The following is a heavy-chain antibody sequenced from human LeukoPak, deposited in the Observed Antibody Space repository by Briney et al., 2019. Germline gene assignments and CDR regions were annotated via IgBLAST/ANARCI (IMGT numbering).Heavy chain of an antibody. Sequence: PSETLSLTYTVSGGSISPYYWGWFRQPPGKGPGWIGYIYYTGSTNYNPSLKSRITISVDTSKNQFSLNLRSVTAADTAVYYCARHLSTGQTDYWGQGTLVTVSS. D-gene: IGHD2-8*02. CDR2: IYYTGST. CDR1: GGSISPYY. V-gene: IGHV4-59*08. CDR3: ARHLSTGQTDY. J-gene: IGHJ4*02.